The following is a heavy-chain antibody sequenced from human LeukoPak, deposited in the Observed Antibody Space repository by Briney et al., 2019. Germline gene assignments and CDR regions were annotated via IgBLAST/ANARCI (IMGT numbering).Heavy chain of an antibody. V-gene: IGHV4-61*02. CDR3: ARVRAAPAARTYYYYYMDV. D-gene: IGHD2-2*01. Sequence: PSETLSLTCTVSGGSISSGSYYWSWIRQPAGKGLEWIGRIYTSGSTNYNPSLKSRVTMSVDTSKNQFSLKLSSVTAADTAVYYCARVRAAPAARTYYYYYMDVWGKGTTVTVSS. CDR2: IYTSGST. CDR1: GGSISSGSYY. J-gene: IGHJ6*03.